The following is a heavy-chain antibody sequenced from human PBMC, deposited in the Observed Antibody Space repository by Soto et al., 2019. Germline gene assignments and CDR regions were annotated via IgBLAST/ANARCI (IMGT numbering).Heavy chain of an antibody. J-gene: IGHJ6*03. CDR2: IPPGDSDT. CDR3: ARLGDLGVGESVPYYSMDF. D-gene: IGHD3-10*01. Sequence: GEALKISFKGSRKNFNSYWIGWVRPMPWKNPDWMVIIPPGDSDTRYSPSSHAQVTISADKSISTASLQWSSLKASDTAMYYCARLGDLGVGESVPYYSMDFWGKGTAVTVAS. V-gene: IGHV5-51*01. CDR1: RKNFNSYW.